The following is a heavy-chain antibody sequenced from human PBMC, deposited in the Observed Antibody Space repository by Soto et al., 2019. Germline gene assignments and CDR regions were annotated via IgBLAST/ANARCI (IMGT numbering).Heavy chain of an antibody. D-gene: IGHD3-10*02. CDR1: GGSFSGYY. Sequence: PSETLSLTCAVYGGSFSGYYWSWIRQPPGKGLEWIGEINHSGSTNYNPSLKSRVTISVDTSKNQFSLKLSSVTAADTAVYYCARVFSGLCSGSYYNHDHFYFWGKGTLVPVSS. J-gene: IGHJ4*02. V-gene: IGHV4-34*01. CDR2: INHSGST. CDR3: ARVFSGLCSGSYYNHDHFYF.